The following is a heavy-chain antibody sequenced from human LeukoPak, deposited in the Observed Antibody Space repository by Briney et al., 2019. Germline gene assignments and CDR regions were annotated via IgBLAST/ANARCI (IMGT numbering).Heavy chain of an antibody. D-gene: IGHD5-24*01. CDR2: IYYSGST. CDR3: ARTVADDYLAYYFDY. V-gene: IGHV4-59*08. CDR1: GGSISSYY. J-gene: IGHJ4*02. Sequence: PSETLSLTCTVSGGSISSYYWSWIRQPPGKGLEWIGYIYYSGSTNYNPSLKSRVTISVDTSKNQFSLKLSSVTAADTAVYYCARTVADDYLAYYFDYWGQGTLVTVSS.